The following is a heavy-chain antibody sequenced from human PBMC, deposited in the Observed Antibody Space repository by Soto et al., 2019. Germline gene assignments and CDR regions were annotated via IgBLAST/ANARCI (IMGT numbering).Heavy chain of an antibody. CDR2: ISYEGSSK. D-gene: IGHD4-17*01. CDR3: ARGGYGDSHAEYFQH. J-gene: IGHJ1*01. Sequence: QVQLVESGGGVVQPGRSLRLSCAASGFTFSNYGMHWVRQAPGKGLEWGALISYEGSSKDYPESVKGRFTISRDNSTSHLFLQMNSLRVEDTAVYYCARGGYGDSHAEYFQHWGQGTLVTVSS. CDR1: GFTFSNYG. V-gene: IGHV3-30-3*01.